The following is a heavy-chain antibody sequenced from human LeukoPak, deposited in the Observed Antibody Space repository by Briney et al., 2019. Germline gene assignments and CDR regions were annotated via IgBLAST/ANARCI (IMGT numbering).Heavy chain of an antibody. J-gene: IGHJ5*02. CDR1: SGSFSGYY. Sequence: SETLSLTCDVNSGSFSGYYWNWIRQAPGKGLEWIGEINNSGSTNYNPSLKSRVIISVDTSKNQFSLKLSSVTAADTAVYYCARGKQWLFQNWFDPWGQGTLVTVSS. D-gene: IGHD6-19*01. CDR2: INNSGST. CDR3: ARGKQWLFQNWFDP. V-gene: IGHV4-34*01.